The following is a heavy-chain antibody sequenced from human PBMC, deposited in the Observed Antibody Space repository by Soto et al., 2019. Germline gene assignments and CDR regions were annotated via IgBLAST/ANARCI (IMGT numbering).Heavy chain of an antibody. CDR1: GYTFTGYG. CDR2: ISAYNGNT. D-gene: IGHD6-19*01. CDR3: ARDHGYSSGWTYYYGMDV. V-gene: IGHV1-18*01. J-gene: IGHJ6*02. Sequence: ASVKVSCKASGYTFTGYGISWVRQATGQGLEWMGWISAYNGNTNYAQKLQGRVTMTTDTSTSTAYMELRSLRSDDTAVYYCARDHGYSSGWTYYYGMDVWGQGTTVTVSS.